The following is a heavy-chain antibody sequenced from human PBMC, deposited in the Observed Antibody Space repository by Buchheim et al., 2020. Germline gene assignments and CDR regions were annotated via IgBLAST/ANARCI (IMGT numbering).Heavy chain of an antibody. CDR3: ARDWGQLGLNWYSDL. J-gene: IGHJ2*01. V-gene: IGHV3-7*01. CDR1: GFTFRSYW. D-gene: IGHD6-6*01. CDR2: IKQDGTEK. Sequence: EGQLVESGGGLVQPGGSLRLSCAASGFTFRSYWMSWVRPAPGKGLEWVANIKQDGTEKYYVDSVKGRFTISRDNTKNSLYLQMDSLRVEETAVYYCARDWGQLGLNWYSDLWGRGTL.